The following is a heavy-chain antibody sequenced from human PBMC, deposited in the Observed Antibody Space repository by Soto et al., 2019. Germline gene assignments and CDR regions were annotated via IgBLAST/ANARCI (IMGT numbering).Heavy chain of an antibody. J-gene: IGHJ3*01. V-gene: IGHV3-21*02. CDR1: GFTFNSYS. CDR2: ISSGSVHI. Sequence: EVELVESGGGLVKPGGSLRLSCAASGFTFNSYSVNWVRQAPGKGLEWVASISSGSVHIDFADSMKGRFTIARDEVTNSVSLQMDSLSVEDTGIYYCARYDAFKAFDLWGQGTMVTVSS. D-gene: IGHD1-1*01. CDR3: ARYDAFKAFDL.